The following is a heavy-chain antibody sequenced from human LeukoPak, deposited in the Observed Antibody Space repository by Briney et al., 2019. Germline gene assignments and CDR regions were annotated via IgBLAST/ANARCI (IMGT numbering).Heavy chain of an antibody. CDR1: GGSFSGYY. CDR2: INHSGST. V-gene: IGHV4-34*01. CDR3: ARYSSSWYN. J-gene: IGHJ4*02. Sequence: SETLSLTCAVYGGSFSGYYWSWIRQPPGKGLEWIGEINHSGSTNYNPSLKSRVTISVDTSKNQFSLKLSSVTAADTAVYYCARYSSSWYNWGQRTLITVSS. D-gene: IGHD6-13*01.